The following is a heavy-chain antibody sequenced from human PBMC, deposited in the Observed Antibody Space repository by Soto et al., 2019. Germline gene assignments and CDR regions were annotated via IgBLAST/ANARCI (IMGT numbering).Heavy chain of an antibody. D-gene: IGHD3-10*01. V-gene: IGHV4-39*02. CDR1: GDSISSRSHY. CDR3: MRHLGAGYFGDSGPDY. CDR2: IYYTGSS. J-gene: IGHJ4*02. Sequence: SETLSLTCVVSGDSISSRSHYWGWIRQPPGKGLEWIGSIYYTGSSYYNPSLKSRLSISLDTSKDHFSLKLPSATAADSGVYYCMRHLGAGYFGDSGPDYWGREILVTV.